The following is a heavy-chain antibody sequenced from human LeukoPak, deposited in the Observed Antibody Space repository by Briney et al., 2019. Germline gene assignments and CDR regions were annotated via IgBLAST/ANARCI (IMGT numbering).Heavy chain of an antibody. CDR1: EFTFSSYS. CDR3: VGSRTYLSSAFDI. V-gene: IGHV3-21*01. CDR2: ISSSSSYI. D-gene: IGHD1-26*01. J-gene: IGHJ3*02. Sequence: PGGSLRLSCAASEFTFSSYSMNWVRQAPGKGLEWVSSISSSSSYIYHADSLKGRFTISRDNAKNSLYLQMNSLRAEDTAVYHCVGSRTYLSSAFDIWGQGTMVTVS.